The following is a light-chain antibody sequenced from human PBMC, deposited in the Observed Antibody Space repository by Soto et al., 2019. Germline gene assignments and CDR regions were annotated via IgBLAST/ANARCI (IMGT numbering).Light chain of an antibody. Sequence: DIQMTQSPSTLSASVGDRVTITCRASQSISSWLAWYQQKPGKAPNLLIYKASSLESGVPSRFSGSGSGTESTLTISSLKPDDFATYYCQQYNSYWTFGQGTKVDIK. J-gene: IGKJ1*01. V-gene: IGKV1-5*03. CDR1: QSISSW. CDR2: KAS. CDR3: QQYNSYWT.